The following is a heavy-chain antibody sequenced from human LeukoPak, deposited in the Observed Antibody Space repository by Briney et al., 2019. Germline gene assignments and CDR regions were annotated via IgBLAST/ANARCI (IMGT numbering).Heavy chain of an antibody. CDR1: GGSIRSYY. D-gene: IGHD6-13*01. V-gene: IGHV4-59*01. CDR3: ARVYYSSSYDYWYFVL. Sequence: SETLSLTCTVSGGSIRSYYWSWIRQPPGKGLEWIGYIYYSGSTNYNPSLKSRVTISVDTSKNQFSLKLSSVTAADTAVYYCARVYYSSSYDYWYFVLWGRGTLVTVSS. J-gene: IGHJ2*01. CDR2: IYYSGST.